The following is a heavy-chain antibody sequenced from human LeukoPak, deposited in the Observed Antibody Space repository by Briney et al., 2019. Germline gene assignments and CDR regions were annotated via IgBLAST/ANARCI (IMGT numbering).Heavy chain of an antibody. D-gene: IGHD3-22*01. Sequence: SETLSLTCAVSGYSISSGYYWGRIRPTPGKGMEWIGSIHHSGSTYYNPSLKSRVTILMDTSKNHFSLKLNSVTAADTAVYYCAGKYYYHSSGYFYVDYWGQGTLVTVSS. J-gene: IGHJ4*02. CDR3: AGKYYYHSSGYFYVDY. CDR1: GYSISSGYY. V-gene: IGHV4-38-2*01. CDR2: IHHSGST.